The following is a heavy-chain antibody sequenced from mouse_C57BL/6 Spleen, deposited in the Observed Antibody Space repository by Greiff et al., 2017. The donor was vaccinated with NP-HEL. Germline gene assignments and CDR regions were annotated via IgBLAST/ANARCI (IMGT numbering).Heavy chain of an antibody. CDR1: GYSFTGYY. J-gene: IGHJ4*01. CDR2: INPSTGGT. CDR3: ARWGNYRNYAMDY. V-gene: IGHV1-42*01. D-gene: IGHD2-1*01. Sequence: VQLQQSGPELVKPGASVKISCKASGYSFTGYYMNWVKQSPEKSLEWIGEINPSTGGTTYNQKFKAKATLTVDKSSSTAYMQLKSLTSEDSAVYYCARWGNYRNYAMDYWGQGTSVTVSS.